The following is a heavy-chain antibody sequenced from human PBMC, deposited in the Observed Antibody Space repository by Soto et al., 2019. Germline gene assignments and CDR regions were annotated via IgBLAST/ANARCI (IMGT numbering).Heavy chain of an antibody. CDR1: GDSMSEFY. CDR2: VHYVGTT. Sequence: SETLSLTCSVSGDSMSEFYWSWIRQSPGKGLEWIGYVHYVGTTKYNPSHKSRVTISVDTSKKQFSLNLRSVTAADTAVYYCTRLNNYDNSGYPYFFNYWGQRAPVTVSS. V-gene: IGHV4-59*08. D-gene: IGHD3-22*01. CDR3: TRLNNYDNSGYPYFFNY. J-gene: IGHJ4*02.